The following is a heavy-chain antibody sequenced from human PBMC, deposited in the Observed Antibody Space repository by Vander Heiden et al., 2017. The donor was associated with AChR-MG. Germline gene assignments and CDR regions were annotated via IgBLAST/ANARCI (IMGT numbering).Heavy chain of an antibody. D-gene: IGHD3-16*02. CDR1: GGSFSGYY. V-gene: IGHV4-34*01. J-gene: IGHJ6*02. CDR2: INHSGST. CDR3: ARASPYDYVWGSYRHKYYYGMDV. Sequence: QVQLQQWGAGLLKLSETLSLTCAVYGGSFSGYYWSWIRQPPGKGLEWIGEINHSGSTNYNPSLKSRVTISVDTSKNQFSLKLSSVTAADTAVYYCARASPYDYVWGSYRHKYYYGMDVWGQGTTVTVSS.